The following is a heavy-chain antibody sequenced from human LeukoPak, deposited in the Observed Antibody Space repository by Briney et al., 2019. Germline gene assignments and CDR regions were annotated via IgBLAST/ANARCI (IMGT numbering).Heavy chain of an antibody. Sequence: ASVKVSCKASGYTFTTYDINWVRQATGQGLEWMGWMNPNSGNTGYTQKFQGRVTMTRDTSISTAYMELSRLRSDDTAVYYCATPRKGDSSGDYWGQGTLVTVSP. J-gene: IGHJ4*02. CDR3: ATPRKGDSSGDY. CDR2: MNPNSGNT. V-gene: IGHV1-8*01. CDR1: GYTFTTYD. D-gene: IGHD6-19*01.